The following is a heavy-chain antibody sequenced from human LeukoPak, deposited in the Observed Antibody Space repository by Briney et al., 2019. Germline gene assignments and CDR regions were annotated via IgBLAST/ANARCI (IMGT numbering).Heavy chain of an antibody. D-gene: IGHD6-6*01. V-gene: IGHV3-30*02. J-gene: IGHJ4*02. Sequence: PGGSLRLSCAASGFTFSSYAMSWVRQAPGKGLEWVAYIRYDASKRNYVDSVKGRFTISRDNSKNTLYLQMGSLRPEDTAVYYCAAPLSASSTDYWGQGTLVTVSS. CDR1: GFTFSSYA. CDR2: IRYDASKR. CDR3: AAPLSASSTDY.